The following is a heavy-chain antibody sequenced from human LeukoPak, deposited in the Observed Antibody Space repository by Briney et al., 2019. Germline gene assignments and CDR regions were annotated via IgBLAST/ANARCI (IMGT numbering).Heavy chain of an antibody. CDR1: GGSFSGYY. CDR2: INHSGST. V-gene: IGHV4-34*01. Sequence: PSETLSLTCAVYGGSFSGYYWSWIRQPPGKGLEWIGEINHSGSTNYNPSLKSRVTISVDTSKNQFSLKLSSVTAADTAVYYCARGIIRDYMDVWGKGTTVTVSS. J-gene: IGHJ6*03. D-gene: IGHD3-10*01. CDR3: ARGIIRDYMDV.